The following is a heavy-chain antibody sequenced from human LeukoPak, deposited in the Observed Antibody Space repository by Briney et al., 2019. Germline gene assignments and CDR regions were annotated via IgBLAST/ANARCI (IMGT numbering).Heavy chain of an antibody. CDR2: IYYSGST. Sequence: SETLSLTCTVSGGSISSGDYYWSWIRQPPGKGLEWIGYIYYSGSTYYNPSLKSRVTISVDTSNNQFSLKLSSVTAADTAVYYCAKYQTRTMFDSWGQGTLVTVSS. D-gene: IGHD2-2*01. CDR1: GGSISSGDYY. CDR3: AKYQTRTMFDS. J-gene: IGHJ4*02. V-gene: IGHV4-30-4*01.